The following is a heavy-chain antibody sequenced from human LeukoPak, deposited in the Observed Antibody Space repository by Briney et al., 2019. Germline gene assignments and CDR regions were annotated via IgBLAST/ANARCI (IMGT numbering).Heavy chain of an antibody. D-gene: IGHD6-25*01. CDR3: ARDGSPIHGSGWVYMDV. J-gene: IGHJ6*04. V-gene: IGHV3-48*03. CDR2: ISLRGSIP. Sequence: GGCLTLSPAASRLTFSIYEMNGVRQAPRRGVESVSYISLRGSIPHSAHPVEGRLPISRDHAKNSLSLQMNSLRAGDPAVYYLARDGSPIHGSGWVYMDVWGKGTTVTISS. CDR1: RLTFSIYE.